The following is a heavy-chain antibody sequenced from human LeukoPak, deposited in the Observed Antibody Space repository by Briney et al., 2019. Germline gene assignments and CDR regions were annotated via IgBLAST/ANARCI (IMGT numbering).Heavy chain of an antibody. V-gene: IGHV1-69*04. J-gene: IGHJ4*02. CDR3: ARDNYGDYAFDY. CDR2: IIPILGIA. D-gene: IGHD4-17*01. CDR1: GGTFSSYA. Sequence: GASVKVSCKASGGTFSSYAISWVRQAPGQGLEWMGRIIPILGIANYAQKFQGRVTITADESTSTAYMELSSLRSEDTAVYYCARDNYGDYAFDYWGQGTLVTVSS.